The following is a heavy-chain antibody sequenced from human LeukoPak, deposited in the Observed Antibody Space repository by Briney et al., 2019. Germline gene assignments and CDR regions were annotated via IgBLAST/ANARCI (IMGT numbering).Heavy chain of an antibody. V-gene: IGHV4-59*01. CDR1: GGSISSYY. CDR3: ARGRYCSGGSCYSRFWFDP. CDR2: IYYSGST. J-gene: IGHJ5*02. Sequence: SETLSLTCTVLGGSISSYYWSWIRQPPGKGLEWIGYIYYSGSTNYNPSLKSRVTISVDPSKNQFSLKLSSVTAANTDVYYCARGRYCSGGSCYSRFWFDPWGQGTLVTVSS. D-gene: IGHD2-15*01.